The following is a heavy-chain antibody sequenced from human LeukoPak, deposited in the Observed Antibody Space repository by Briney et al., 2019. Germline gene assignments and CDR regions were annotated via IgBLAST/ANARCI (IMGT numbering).Heavy chain of an antibody. D-gene: IGHD4-23*01. CDR2: IYYSGST. Sequence: SETLSLTCTVSGGSISSSSYYWGWIRQPPGKGLEWIGSIYYSGSTYYNPSLKSRVTISVDTSKNQFSLKLSSVTAADTAVYYCARRPTTVVTLYYFDYWGQGTLVTVSS. CDR3: ARRPTTVVTLYYFDY. V-gene: IGHV4-39*01. CDR1: GGSISSSSYY. J-gene: IGHJ4*02.